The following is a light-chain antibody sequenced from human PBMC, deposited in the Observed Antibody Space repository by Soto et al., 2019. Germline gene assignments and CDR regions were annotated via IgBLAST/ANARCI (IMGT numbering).Light chain of an antibody. V-gene: IGKV3-20*01. J-gene: IGKJ5*01. CDR2: VAS. CDR1: QRVGNHY. CDR3: QKYCSSPPIT. Sequence: SPGTLSLFPGERATLSCRARQRVGNHYLAWYQQKPGQAPRLLIYVASTRATGIPNRFSCSGSATDFTLTISRLEPEDFAVYYWQKYCSSPPITFGQGTRLEIK.